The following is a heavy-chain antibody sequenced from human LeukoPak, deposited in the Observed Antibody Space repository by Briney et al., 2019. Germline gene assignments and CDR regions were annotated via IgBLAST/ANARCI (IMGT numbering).Heavy chain of an antibody. CDR2: IGTAGDG. CDR3: ARALPRKEWFDP. D-gene: IGHD2-15*01. V-gene: IGHV3-13*01. J-gene: IGHJ5*02. CDR1: GFTFSNYD. Sequence: GGSLRLSCAASGFTFSNYDMHWVRQVTRKGLEWVSGIGTAGDGYYGGSVKGRFTIFRENAKNTLYLQMNSLRAGDTAVYYCARALPRKEWFDPWGQGTLVTVSS.